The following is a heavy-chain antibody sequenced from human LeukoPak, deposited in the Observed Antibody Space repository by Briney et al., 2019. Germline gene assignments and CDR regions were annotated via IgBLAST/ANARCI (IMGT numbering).Heavy chain of an antibody. D-gene: IGHD6-13*01. CDR3: AKTGSSWYRRGYFDY. Sequence: GRSLRLSCAASGFTFSSYGMHWVRQAPGKGLEGVAVISYDGSNKYYADSVKGRFTISRDNSKNTLYLQMNSLRAEDTAVYYCAKTGSSWYRRGYFDYWGQGNLVTVSS. J-gene: IGHJ4*02. CDR2: ISYDGSNK. V-gene: IGHV3-30*18. CDR1: GFTFSSYG.